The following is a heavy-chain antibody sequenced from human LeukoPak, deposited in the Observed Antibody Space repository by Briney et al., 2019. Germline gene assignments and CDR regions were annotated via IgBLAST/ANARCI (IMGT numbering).Heavy chain of an antibody. J-gene: IGHJ3*02. CDR1: GYTFTSYG. V-gene: IGHV1-18*01. CDR3: ARTRSRFGELYDAYDI. Sequence: ASVKVSCKASGYTFTSYGISWVRQAPGQGLEWMGWISAYNGNSNYAQKFQGRVTMTTDTSTSTVYMELRSLISDDTAVYHCARTRSRFGELYDAYDIWGQGTMVAVSS. D-gene: IGHD3-10*01. CDR2: ISAYNGNS.